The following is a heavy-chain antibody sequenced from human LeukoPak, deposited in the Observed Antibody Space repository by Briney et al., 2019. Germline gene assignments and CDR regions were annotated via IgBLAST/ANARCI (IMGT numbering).Heavy chain of an antibody. CDR3: ARENSGSYREFDY. D-gene: IGHD1-26*01. CDR2: IYTSGST. Sequence: KPSETLSLTCTVSGGSISRHYWSWIRQPAGKGLEWIGRIYTSGSTNYNASLKSRVSMSVDTSKNQFSLKLSSVTAADTAVFYCARENSGSYREFDYWGQGTLVTVSS. J-gene: IGHJ4*02. V-gene: IGHV4-4*07. CDR1: GGSISRHY.